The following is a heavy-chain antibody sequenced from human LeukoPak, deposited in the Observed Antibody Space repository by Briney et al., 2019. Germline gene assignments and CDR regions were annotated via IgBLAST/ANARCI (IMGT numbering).Heavy chain of an antibody. CDR1: GGSISSGGYY. J-gene: IGHJ4*02. V-gene: IGHV4-30-2*01. CDR3: ARAGGLADSDFDY. Sequence: PSETLSLTCTVSGGSISSGGYYWSWIRQPPGKGLEWIGYIYHSGSTYYNPSLKSRVTISVDRSKNQFSLKLSSVTAADTAVYYCARAGGLADSDFDYWGQGTLVTVSS. CDR2: IYHSGST. D-gene: IGHD3-10*01.